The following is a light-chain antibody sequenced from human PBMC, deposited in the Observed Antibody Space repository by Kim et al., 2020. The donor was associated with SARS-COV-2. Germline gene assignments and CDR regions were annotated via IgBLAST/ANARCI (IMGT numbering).Light chain of an antibody. J-gene: IGKJ2*01. CDR3: LQYYTTPYT. CDR2: SAS. Sequence: RATISCKSSQSLLYSSNNESRLVWFQQKAGQPPNLLIYSASTRESGVPDRFSGSGSGTDFTLTISSLQAEDVAVYYCLQYYTTPYTFGQGTKLEI. V-gene: IGKV4-1*01. CDR1: QSLLYSSNNESR.